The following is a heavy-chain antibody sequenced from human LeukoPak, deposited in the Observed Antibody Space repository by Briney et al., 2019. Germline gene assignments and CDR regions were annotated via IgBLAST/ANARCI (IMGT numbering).Heavy chain of an antibody. Sequence: GASVKVSCKASGYTFTSYGISWVRQAPGQGLEWMGWISAYNGNTNYAQKLQGRVTMTTDTSTSTAYIELRSLRSDDTAVYYCASATNSSGWWYDAFDIWGQGTMVTVSS. CDR3: ASATNSSGWWYDAFDI. CDR2: ISAYNGNT. CDR1: GYTFTSYG. V-gene: IGHV1-18*01. D-gene: IGHD6-19*01. J-gene: IGHJ3*02.